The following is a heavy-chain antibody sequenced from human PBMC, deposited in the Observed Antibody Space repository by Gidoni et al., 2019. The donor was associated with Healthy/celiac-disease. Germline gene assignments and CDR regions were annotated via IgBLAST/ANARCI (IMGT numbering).Heavy chain of an antibody. D-gene: IGHD3-3*02. CDR1: GGSFSGYY. J-gene: IGHJ3*02. V-gene: IGHV4-34*01. CDR2: INHSGST. CDR3: ARGNSIMARGAFDI. Sequence: QVQLQQWGAGLLKPSETLSLTCAVYGGSFSGYYWRWIRQPPGKGLEWIGEINHSGSTNYNPSLKSRVTISVDTSKNQFSLKLSSVTAADTAVYYCARGNSIMARGAFDIWGQGTMVTVSS.